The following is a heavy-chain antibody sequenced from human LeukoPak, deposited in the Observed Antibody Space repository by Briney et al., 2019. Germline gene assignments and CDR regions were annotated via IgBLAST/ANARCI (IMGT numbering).Heavy chain of an antibody. CDR1: GYTFTSYY. V-gene: IGHV1-46*01. D-gene: IGHD2/OR15-2a*01. Sequence: ASVTVSCTASGYTFTSYYMHWVRQAPGQGLEWMGIVNPSGGSTSYAQKFQGRVTMTRDTSTSTVYMELSSLRSEDTAVYYCARVEIGFDYWGQGTLVTVSS. J-gene: IGHJ4*02. CDR2: VNPSGGST. CDR3: ARVEIGFDY.